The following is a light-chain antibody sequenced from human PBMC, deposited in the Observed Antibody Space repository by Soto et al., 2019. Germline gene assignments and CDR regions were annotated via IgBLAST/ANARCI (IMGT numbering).Light chain of an antibody. CDR1: QSVFSS. CDR2: GAS. J-gene: IGKJ1*01. V-gene: IGKV3-20*01. CDR3: QQYGSSGT. Sequence: IVMTQSPATLSLSPGERATLSCRASQSVFSSLAWYQQKPGQAPRLLIYGASNRATGIPDRFSGSGSGTDFTLTISRLEPEDFAVYYCQQYGSSGTFGQGTKVDIK.